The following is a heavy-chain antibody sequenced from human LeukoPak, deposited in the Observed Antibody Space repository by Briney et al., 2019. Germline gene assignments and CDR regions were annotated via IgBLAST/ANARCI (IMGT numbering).Heavy chain of an antibody. J-gene: IGHJ4*02. V-gene: IGHV3-7*01. Sequence: GGSLRLSCAASGFTFSSYWMSWVRQAPGKGLEWVANIKQDGSEKYYVDSVKGRFTISRDNARNSLYLHMNSLRAEDTAVYYCARDQSHRAGNLDYWGQGTLVTVSS. CDR3: ARDQSHRAGNLDY. CDR1: GFTFSSYW. CDR2: IKQDGSEK. D-gene: IGHD4-23*01.